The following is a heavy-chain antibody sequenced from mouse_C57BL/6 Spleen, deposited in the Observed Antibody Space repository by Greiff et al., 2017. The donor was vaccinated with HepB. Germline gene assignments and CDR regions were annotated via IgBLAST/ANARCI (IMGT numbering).Heavy chain of an antibody. V-gene: IGHV1-19*01. CDR3: ARNYYGSYFDY. D-gene: IGHD1-1*01. Sequence: EVQLQQSGPVLVKPGASVKMSCKASGYTFTDYYMNWVKQSHGKSLEWIGVINPYNGCTSYNQKFKGKATLTVYKSASTAYMELNSLTSEDSAVYYCARNYYGSYFDYWGQGTTLTVSS. CDR2: INPYNGCT. CDR1: GYTFTDYY. J-gene: IGHJ2*01.